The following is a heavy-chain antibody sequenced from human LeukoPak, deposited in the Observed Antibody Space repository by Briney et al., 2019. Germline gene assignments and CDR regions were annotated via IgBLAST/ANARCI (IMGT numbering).Heavy chain of an antibody. J-gene: IGHJ3*02. CDR2: IYYSGRT. Sequence: SETLSLTCTVSGDSINSYYWNWIRQPPGKGLEWIGYIYYSGRTDYNPSLKSRVTISVDTSKHQFSMKLKSVTAADTAVYFCARGRWLPNAFVIWGQGTMVTVFS. CDR3: ARGRWLPNAFVI. D-gene: IGHD5-24*01. V-gene: IGHV4-59*13. CDR1: GDSINSYY.